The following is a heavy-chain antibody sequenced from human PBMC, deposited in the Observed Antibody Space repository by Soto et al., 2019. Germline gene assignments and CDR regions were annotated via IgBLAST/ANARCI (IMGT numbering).Heavy chain of an antibody. CDR3: ARRGNSSYYYYYMDV. Sequence: SETLSLTCTVSGGSITNYFWSWIRQPPGKGLEWIGYIYYSGSTNYNPSLASRLTISVDTSKNQFSLRLSSVTAADTAVYFCARRGNSSYYYYYMDVWGKGTTVTVSS. J-gene: IGHJ6*03. V-gene: IGHV4-59*08. CDR2: IYYSGST. D-gene: IGHD2-21*01. CDR1: GGSITNYF.